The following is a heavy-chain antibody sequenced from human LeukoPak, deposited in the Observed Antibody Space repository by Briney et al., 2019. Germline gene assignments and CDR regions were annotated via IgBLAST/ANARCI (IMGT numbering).Heavy chain of an antibody. J-gene: IGHJ4*02. CDR3: AKQYSSGWYLFDY. Sequence: GGSLRLSCAASGFTFSSYGMHWVRQAPGKGLEWVAFIRYDGSNKYYADSVKGRFTISRDNSKNTLYLQMSSLRAEDTAVYYCAKQYSSGWYLFDYWGQGTLVTVSS. CDR2: IRYDGSNK. CDR1: GFTFSSYG. D-gene: IGHD6-19*01. V-gene: IGHV3-30*02.